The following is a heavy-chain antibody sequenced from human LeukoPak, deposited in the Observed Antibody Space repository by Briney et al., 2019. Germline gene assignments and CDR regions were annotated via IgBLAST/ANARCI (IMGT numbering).Heavy chain of an antibody. Sequence: ASVKVSSKASGYTFTSYAMHWVRQAPGQRLEWMGWINAGNGNTKYSQKFQGRVTITSDTSASTAYMELSSLRSEDTAVYYCARALLWFGELLGDYYYGMDVWGKGTTVTVSS. J-gene: IGHJ6*04. V-gene: IGHV1-3*01. CDR3: ARALLWFGELLGDYYYGMDV. CDR2: INAGNGNT. CDR1: GYTFTSYA. D-gene: IGHD3-10*01.